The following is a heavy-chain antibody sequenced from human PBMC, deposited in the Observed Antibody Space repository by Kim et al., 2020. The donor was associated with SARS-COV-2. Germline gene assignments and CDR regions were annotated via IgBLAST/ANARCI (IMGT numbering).Heavy chain of an antibody. CDR2: INPNSGGT. CDR3: ATISDLELELDY. D-gene: IGHD1-7*01. J-gene: IGHJ4*02. Sequence: ASVKVSCKASGYTFTGYCMHWVRQAPGQGLEWMGWINPNSGGTNYAQKFQGRVTMTRDTSISTAYMELSRLRSDDTAVYYCATISDLELELDYWGQGTLVTVSS. V-gene: IGHV1-2*02. CDR1: GYTFTGYC.